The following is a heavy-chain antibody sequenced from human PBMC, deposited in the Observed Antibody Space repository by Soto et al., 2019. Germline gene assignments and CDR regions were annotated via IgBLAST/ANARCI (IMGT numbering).Heavy chain of an antibody. Sequence: ATVKVSWLSSGYTFTIYPMHWLPQAPGQGLEWMGWINAGNGDTKYSQKFQGRVTITRDTSAITAYMELSSLRSEDTAVYYGALDWIHYGSRGHVQYWGKRTRVTVA. CDR2: INAGNGDT. V-gene: IGHV1-3*01. CDR3: ALDWIHYGSRGHVQY. CDR1: GYTFTIYP. D-gene: IGHD3-22*01. J-gene: IGHJ4*02.